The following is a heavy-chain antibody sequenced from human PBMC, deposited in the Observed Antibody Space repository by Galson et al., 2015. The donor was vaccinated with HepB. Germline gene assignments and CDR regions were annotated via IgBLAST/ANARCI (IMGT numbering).Heavy chain of an antibody. CDR3: ARGAYSSGWYHAFDI. D-gene: IGHD6-19*01. CDR1: GYTFTGYY. V-gene: IGHV1-2*06. CDR2: INPNSGGT. Sequence: SVKVSCKASGYTFTGYYMHWVRQAPGQGLEWMGRINPNSGGTNYAQKFQGRVTMTRDTSISTAYMELSRLRSDDTAVYYCARGAYSSGWYHAFDIWGQGTMVTVSS. J-gene: IGHJ3*02.